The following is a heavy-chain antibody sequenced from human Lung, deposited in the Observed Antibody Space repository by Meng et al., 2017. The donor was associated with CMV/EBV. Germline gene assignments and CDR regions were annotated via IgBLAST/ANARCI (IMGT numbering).Heavy chain of an antibody. V-gene: IGHV3-74*01. J-gene: IGHJ6*02. Sequence: GESXKISCAASGFTFSSYWMHWVRQAPGKGLVWVSRINSDGSSTSYADSVKGRFTISRDNDKNTLYLQMNSLRAEDTAVYYCARDLRVRGVKGGSRYYGMDVWXQGTXVTVSS. CDR1: GFTFSSYW. CDR2: INSDGSST. D-gene: IGHD3-10*01. CDR3: ARDLRVRGVKGGSRYYGMDV.